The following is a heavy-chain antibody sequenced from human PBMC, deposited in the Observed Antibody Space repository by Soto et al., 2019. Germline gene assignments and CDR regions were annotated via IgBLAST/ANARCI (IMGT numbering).Heavy chain of an antibody. D-gene: IGHD3-10*01. J-gene: IGHJ3*02. CDR2: INSSGST. Sequence: QVQLQQWGAGLLKPSETLSLTCAVYAGSFTTYYWSWIRQPPGKGLEWIGEINSSGSTNYNPSLKSRLTTSVDTSKNQFSLRLTSVTAADTAVYYCARIRARFSRSAFDIWGQGTMVTVSS. CDR3: ARIRARFSRSAFDI. CDR1: AGSFTTYY. V-gene: IGHV4-34*01.